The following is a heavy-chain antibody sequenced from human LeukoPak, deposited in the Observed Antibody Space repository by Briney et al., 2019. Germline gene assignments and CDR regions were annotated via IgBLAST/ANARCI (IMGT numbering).Heavy chain of an antibody. V-gene: IGHV3-48*02. D-gene: IGHD3-10*01. CDR2: ISSSSSSI. CDR1: AFTLSTYN. CDR3: ARGGSGIYVSEEYHYYYGMDV. Sequence: GGSLRLSCTASAFTLSTYNMNWVRQAPGKGLEWVSYISSSSSSIYYADSVKGRFTISRDNAKNSLYLQMNSLRDEDTAVYYCARGGSGIYVSEEYHYYYGMDVWGQGTTVTVSS. J-gene: IGHJ6*02.